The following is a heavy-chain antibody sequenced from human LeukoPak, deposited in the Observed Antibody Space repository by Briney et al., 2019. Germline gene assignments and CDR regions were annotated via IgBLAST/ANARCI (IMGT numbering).Heavy chain of an antibody. Sequence: PGRSLRLSCAASGFTFDDFAMNWVRQAPGKGLEWVAGISWNSGRIDYADSVKGRFTISRDNSKNTLYLQMYSLRAEDTAVYYCAKIFGYCTSTSCHDHYFDYWGQGTPVTVSS. J-gene: IGHJ4*02. CDR1: GFTFDDFA. CDR2: ISWNSGRI. CDR3: AKIFGYCTSTSCHDHYFDY. V-gene: IGHV3-9*01. D-gene: IGHD2-2*03.